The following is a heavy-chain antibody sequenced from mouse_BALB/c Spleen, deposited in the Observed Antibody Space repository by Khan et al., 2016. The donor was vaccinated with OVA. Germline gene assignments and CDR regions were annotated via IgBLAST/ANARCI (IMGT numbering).Heavy chain of an antibody. Sequence: VQLEESEPGLVAPSQSLSITCTVSGFSLTGYGVNWVRQPPGKGLEWLGMIWGDGSTDYNSVLKSRLSITKDNSKSQVFLKMNSLQTDDTARYYCARELRLGGFAFWGQGTLVTVSA. CDR3: ARELRLGGFAF. J-gene: IGHJ3*01. CDR2: IWGDGST. D-gene: IGHD1-2*01. CDR1: GFSLTGYG. V-gene: IGHV2-6-7*01.